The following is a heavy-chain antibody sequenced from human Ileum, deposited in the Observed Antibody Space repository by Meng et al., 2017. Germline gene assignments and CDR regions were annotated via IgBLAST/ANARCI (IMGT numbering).Heavy chain of an antibody. CDR3: TTGEDY. D-gene: IGHD1-26*01. J-gene: IGHJ4*02. CDR2: IKITTDAGTP. CDR1: GFTFSSTW. V-gene: IGHV3-15*01. Sequence: EGELVGCGGGLVKPGGSLRLSCAASGFTFSSTWMTWVRQAPGKGLEWVGRIKITTDAGTPDYAAPVKGRFTISINDSKNTLYLQMNSLKTEDTAVYYCTTGEDYWGQGTLVTVSS.